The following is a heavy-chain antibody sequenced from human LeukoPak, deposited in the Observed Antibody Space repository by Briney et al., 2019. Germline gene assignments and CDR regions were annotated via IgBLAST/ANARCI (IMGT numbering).Heavy chain of an antibody. D-gene: IGHD5-18*01. CDR1: GGSISSSSHC. CDR3: ASSALYYSYGLDC. V-gene: IGHV4-39*01. Sequence: SETLSLTCTVSGGSISSSSHCWGWIRQPPGKGLEWIGSIYYSGSTYYNPSLKSRVTISVDTSKKQFSLKLSSVTAADTAVYYCASSALYYSYGLDCWGQGTLVAVSS. J-gene: IGHJ4*02. CDR2: IYYSGST.